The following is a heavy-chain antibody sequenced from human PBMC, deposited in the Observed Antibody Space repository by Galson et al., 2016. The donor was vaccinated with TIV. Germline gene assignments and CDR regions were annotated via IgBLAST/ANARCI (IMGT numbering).Heavy chain of an antibody. Sequence: TLSLTCTVSGASISSGTYYWSWIRQPAGKGLEWIGRIKASGSTNYNPSLKSRVTISVDTSKTQFSLNLSSVTAADTAVYYCARDKNDYGVDAFDIWGQGTMVIVSS. D-gene: IGHD4-17*01. CDR2: IKASGST. V-gene: IGHV4-61*02. J-gene: IGHJ3*02. CDR3: ARDKNDYGVDAFDI. CDR1: GASISSGTYY.